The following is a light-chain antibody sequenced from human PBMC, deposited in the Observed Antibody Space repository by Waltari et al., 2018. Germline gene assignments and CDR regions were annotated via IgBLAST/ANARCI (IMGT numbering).Light chain of an antibody. CDR1: QGIINS. J-gene: IGKJ3*01. CDR3: QQYYSTPG. Sequence: DIQMTHSPSSLSASVGDRVTITCRASQGIINSLAWYQQKPGKAPKLLLYAASRLESGVPSRFSGSGSETDYTLTISSLQPEDFATYYCQQYYSTPGFGPGTKVDIK. CDR2: AAS. V-gene: IGKV1-NL1*01.